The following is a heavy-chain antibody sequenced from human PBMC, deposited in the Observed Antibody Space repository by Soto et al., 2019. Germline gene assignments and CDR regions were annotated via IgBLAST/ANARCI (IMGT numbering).Heavy chain of an antibody. CDR3: ANSLSPSSTNWLSHFDH. V-gene: IGHV4-34*01. CDR1: GGSFSGYY. CDR2: INHGGST. D-gene: IGHD6-13*01. J-gene: IGHJ4*02. Sequence: SETLSLTCAVYGGSFSGYYWSWIRQPPGKGLEWIGEINHGGSTNYNPSLKSRVTISVDTSKNTLYLQMSSLRAEDTAVFYCANSLSPSSTNWLSHFDHWGQGTLVTVSS.